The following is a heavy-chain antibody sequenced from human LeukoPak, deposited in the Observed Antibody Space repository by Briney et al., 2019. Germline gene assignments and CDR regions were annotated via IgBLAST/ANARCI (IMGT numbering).Heavy chain of an antibody. Sequence: GGSLRLSCAASGFTFSSYSMHWVRQAPGKGLEWVSSISSSSIYIYYVDSVKGRFTISRDNAKNSVYLQMKSLRAEDTAVYYCVREGYYDSSGYLGVFDYWGQGTLVTVSS. D-gene: IGHD3-22*01. CDR1: GFTFSSYS. J-gene: IGHJ4*02. CDR2: ISSSSIYI. CDR3: VREGYYDSSGYLGVFDY. V-gene: IGHV3-21*01.